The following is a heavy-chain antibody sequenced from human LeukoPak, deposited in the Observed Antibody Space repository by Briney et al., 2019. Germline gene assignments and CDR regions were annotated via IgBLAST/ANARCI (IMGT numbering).Heavy chain of an antibody. Sequence: GGSLRLSCTISGVTFSNFAFHWVRHAPGKGLEWVAAISFDGRDKYYADSVKGRFSVSRGNSKNTVSVQINSLRVEDTALYYCAKDGSDKISTATYHYSGMDVWGQGIMVTVS. CDR2: ISFDGRDK. D-gene: IGHD3-16*02. CDR3: AKDGSDKISTATYHYSGMDV. J-gene: IGHJ6*02. V-gene: IGHV3-30*18. CDR1: GVTFSNFA.